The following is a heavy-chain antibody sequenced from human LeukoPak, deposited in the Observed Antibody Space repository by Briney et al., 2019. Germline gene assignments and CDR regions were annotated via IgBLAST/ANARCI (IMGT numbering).Heavy chain of an antibody. Sequence: GGSLGLSCAASGFTFSSYGMHWVRQAPGKGLEWVAFIRYDESNKYYEDSVKGRFTISRDNSKNTLYLHMNSLRAEDTAVYYCAKDQRDLSSGYDYWGQGTLVTVSS. V-gene: IGHV3-30*02. CDR3: AKDQRDLSSGYDY. J-gene: IGHJ4*02. CDR1: GFTFSSYG. CDR2: IRYDESNK. D-gene: IGHD3-22*01.